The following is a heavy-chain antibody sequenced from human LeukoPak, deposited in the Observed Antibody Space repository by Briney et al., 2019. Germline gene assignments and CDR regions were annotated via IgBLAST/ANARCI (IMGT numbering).Heavy chain of an antibody. J-gene: IGHJ4*02. CDR2: ISGSAGST. CDR3: VKEGGPGSGYDY. D-gene: IGHD5-12*01. V-gene: IGHV3-23*01. CDR1: GFTFSSYG. Sequence: GGSLRLSCAASGFTFSSYGMSWVRQAPGKGLEWVSAISGSAGSTYYADSVKGRFTISRDNSKNTLYLQMNSLRAEDTAVYYCVKEGGPGSGYDYWGQGTLVTVSS.